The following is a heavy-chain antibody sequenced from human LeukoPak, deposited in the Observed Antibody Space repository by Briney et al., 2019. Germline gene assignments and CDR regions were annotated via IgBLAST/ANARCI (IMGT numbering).Heavy chain of an antibody. D-gene: IGHD6-19*01. CDR2: ISGSGGST. CDR1: GFTFSSYA. V-gene: IGHV3-23*01. CDR3: AKEWLGPFDY. Sequence: GESLKISCAASGFTFSSYAMSWVRQAPGKGLEWVSAISGSGGSTYYADSVKGRFTISRDNSKNTLYLQMNSLRAEDTAVYYCAKEWLGPFDYWGQGTLVTVSS. J-gene: IGHJ4*02.